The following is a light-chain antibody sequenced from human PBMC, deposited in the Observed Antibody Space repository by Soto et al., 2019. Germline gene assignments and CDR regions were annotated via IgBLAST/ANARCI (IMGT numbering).Light chain of an antibody. CDR1: PGISNY. CDR2: AAS. V-gene: IGKV1-27*01. Sequence: DIQMTQSPSSLSASAGDRVTITCRASPGISNYLAWYQQKPGKVPKLLIYAASILQSGIPSRFSCSGSRTDFTLTISSLQPEDVATYYGQKYNSAPLTFGRGTKVEIK. CDR3: QKYNSAPLT. J-gene: IGKJ4*01.